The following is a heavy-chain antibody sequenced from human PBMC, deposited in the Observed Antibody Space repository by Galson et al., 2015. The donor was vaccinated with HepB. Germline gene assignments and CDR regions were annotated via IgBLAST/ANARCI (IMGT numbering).Heavy chain of an antibody. CDR3: AKDLPGSGWFE. D-gene: IGHD6-19*01. CDR2: ISGGDSNT. J-gene: IGHJ4*02. CDR1: GFTSSTYY. Sequence: SLRLSCAASGFTSSTYYMCWVRQAPGRGLEWVSAISGGDSNTYYADFVRGRFTISRDNSKNTVFLQMNSLRAEDTAVYYCAKDLPGSGWFEWGQGTLVTVSS. V-gene: IGHV3-23*01.